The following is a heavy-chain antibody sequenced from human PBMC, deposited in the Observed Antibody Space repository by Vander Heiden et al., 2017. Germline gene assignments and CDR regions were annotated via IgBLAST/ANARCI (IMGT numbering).Heavy chain of an antibody. CDR1: VFASRSDW. J-gene: IGHJ4*02. CDR2: KKHDGSDK. Sequence: VPLVESGGGLVQPGGSLKLSRVGSVFASRSDWLRSARQAPGKGLEWVGNKKHDGSDKYYVDSVKGRFTISRDNAKNSLYLQMSSLRAEDTALYYCARSERWGQGTLVTVSS. V-gene: IGHV3-7*01. CDR3: ARSER.